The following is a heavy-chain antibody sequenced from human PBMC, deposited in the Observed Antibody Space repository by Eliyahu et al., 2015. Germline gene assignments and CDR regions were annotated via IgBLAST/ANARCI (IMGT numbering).Heavy chain of an antibody. CDR3: TSGTCTSGACYNPAF. D-gene: IGHD2-8*01. V-gene: IGHV3-73*01. CDR1: EFTVRXXT. CDR2: IRSKTYNYAT. J-gene: IGHJ4*02. Sequence: EVQLVESGGGLVQPGGSLKLSCAXSEFTVRXXTIHWVRQASGKGLEWVSLIRSKTYNYATAYAASVQGRFTVSRDDSENTAYLQMNSLKTEDTAVYYCTSGTCTSGACYNPAFWGQGTLVTVSS.